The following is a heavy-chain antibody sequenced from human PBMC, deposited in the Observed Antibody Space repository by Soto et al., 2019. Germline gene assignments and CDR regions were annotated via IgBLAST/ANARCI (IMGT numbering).Heavy chain of an antibody. CDR2: INGNSANT. CDR3: ARRSNYHSSDI. Sequence: ASVKVSCKASGYTFTSYGISWVRQAPGQGLEWMGWINGNSANTGYAQKFQGRLSMARDNSISTAYMELSSLRSDDTAVYYCARRSNYHSSDIWGQGTMVTVSS. J-gene: IGHJ3*02. CDR1: GYTFTSYG. V-gene: IGHV1-8*02. D-gene: IGHD3-3*01.